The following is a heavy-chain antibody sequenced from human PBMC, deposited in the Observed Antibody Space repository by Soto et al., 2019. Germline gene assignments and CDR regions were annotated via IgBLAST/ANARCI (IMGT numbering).Heavy chain of an antibody. Sequence: GGSLRLSCAASGFTFSSYGMHWVRQAPGKGLEWVAVIWYDGSNKYYADSVKGRFTISRENSKNTLYLQMNSLRAEDTAVYYCARDPDLVRWWYFDYWGQGTLVTVSS. CDR2: IWYDGSNK. CDR1: GFTFSSYG. J-gene: IGHJ4*02. CDR3: ARDPDLVRWWYFDY. V-gene: IGHV3-33*01. D-gene: IGHD2-15*01.